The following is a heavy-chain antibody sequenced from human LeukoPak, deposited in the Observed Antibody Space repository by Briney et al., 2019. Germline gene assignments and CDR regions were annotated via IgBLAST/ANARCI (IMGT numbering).Heavy chain of an antibody. CDR2: IHNDGSNE. V-gene: IGHV3-30*02. Sequence: RGVLRLSCAAPGFTFSSYGMDWVRQASGKGVELGAYIHNDGSNEHYADSVKGRVSISRDSSKNILYLQMTSLRAEDTTIYYCAKDRCSNGIGCYYYYMDVWGKGTTVTISS. CDR3: AKDRCSNGIGCYYYYMDV. D-gene: IGHD2-8*01. CDR1: GFTFSSYG. J-gene: IGHJ6*03.